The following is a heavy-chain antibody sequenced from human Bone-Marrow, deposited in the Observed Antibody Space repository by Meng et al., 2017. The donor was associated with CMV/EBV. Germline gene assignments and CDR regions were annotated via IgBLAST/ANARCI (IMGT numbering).Heavy chain of an antibody. J-gene: IGHJ4*02. CDR3: ARGTEMGEMATILPGY. D-gene: IGHD5-24*01. CDR1: GGSISSYF. Sequence: SETLSLTCTVSGGSISSYFWSWIRQPPGKGLEWIGFIYYTGNTHYNPSLKSRVTISLDTSKNQFSLKLRSVTAADTAVYYYARGTEMGEMATILPGYWGQGTLVTVSS. CDR2: IYYTGNT. V-gene: IGHV4-59*01.